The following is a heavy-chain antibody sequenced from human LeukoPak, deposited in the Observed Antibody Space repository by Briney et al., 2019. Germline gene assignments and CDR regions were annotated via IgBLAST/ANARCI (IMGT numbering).Heavy chain of an antibody. J-gene: IGHJ4*02. Sequence: GRSLRLSCAASGFTFSSYGMHWVRQAPGKGLEGVAVISYDGSNKYYADSVKGRCTISRDNSKNTLYLQMNSLRAEDTAVYYCAKDRGRSGSYYNTFDYWGQGTLVTVSS. V-gene: IGHV3-30*18. CDR3: AKDRGRSGSYYNTFDY. D-gene: IGHD3-10*01. CDR1: GFTFSSYG. CDR2: ISYDGSNK.